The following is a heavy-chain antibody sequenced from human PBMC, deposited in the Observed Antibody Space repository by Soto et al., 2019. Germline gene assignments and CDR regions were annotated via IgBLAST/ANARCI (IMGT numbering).Heavy chain of an antibody. J-gene: IGHJ4*02. V-gene: IGHV3-23*01. CDR2: ISGSGGST. D-gene: IGHD3-22*01. CDR1: GFTFSSYA. CDR3: AKALPNYYDSSGYYWFFDY. Sequence: GGSLRLSCAASGFTFSSYAMSWVRQAPGKGLEWVSAISGSGGSTYYADSVKGRFTISRDNSKNTLYLQMNSLRAEDTAVYYCAKALPNYYDSSGYYWFFDYWGQGTLVTVSS.